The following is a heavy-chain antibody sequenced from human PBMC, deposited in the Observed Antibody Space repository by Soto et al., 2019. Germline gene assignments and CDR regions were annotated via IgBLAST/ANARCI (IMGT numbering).Heavy chain of an antibody. CDR1: GHTFTAYY. D-gene: IGHD5-12*01. CDR3: ANAVVLPVDWLPDNYYYTMDV. V-gene: IGHV1-2*02. Sequence: ASVKVSCKPSGHTFTAYYMHWVRQAPGQGLEWMGWINPNNSDTNYAQKFQGRVTMTRDTSMRTAYMELSSLRSDDTAVYYCANAVVLPVDWLPDNYYYTMDVWGQGTTVTVSS. J-gene: IGHJ6*02. CDR2: INPNNSDT.